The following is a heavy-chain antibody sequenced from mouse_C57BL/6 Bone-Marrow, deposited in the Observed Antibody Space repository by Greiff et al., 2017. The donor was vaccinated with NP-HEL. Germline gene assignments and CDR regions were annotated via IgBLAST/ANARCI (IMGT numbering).Heavy chain of an antibody. CDR2: ITHSGET. V-gene: IGHV12-3*01. CDR1: VFPITSGYY. D-gene: IGHD2-3*01. CDR3: AGDYDGHWYFDV. Sequence: VHLVESGPGLVKPSQSLFLTCSITVFPITSGYYWIWIRHSPGKPLEWMGYITHSGETFYNPSLPTPISITRETSKNQFFLQLNSVTTEDTAMYYCAGDYDGHWYFDVWGTGTTVTVSA. J-gene: IGHJ1*03.